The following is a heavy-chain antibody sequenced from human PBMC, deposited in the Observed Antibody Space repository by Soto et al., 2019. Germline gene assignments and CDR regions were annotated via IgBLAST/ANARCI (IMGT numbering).Heavy chain of an antibody. V-gene: IGHV1-69*12. J-gene: IGHJ6*02. CDR3: ARGTVPVSKYNSYYSGMDG. D-gene: IGHD5-12*01. Sequence: QVQLVQSGVEVKKPGSSVKVSCKASGGTLNSYAIDWVRQAPGQGLEWMGGIIPIFGNPYYAPRLQGRVKLTAHESTRTAYMELSNLSSEDTAVYYCARGTVPVSKYNSYYSGMDGWGQGTTVIVSS. CDR1: GGTLNSYA. CDR2: IIPIFGNP.